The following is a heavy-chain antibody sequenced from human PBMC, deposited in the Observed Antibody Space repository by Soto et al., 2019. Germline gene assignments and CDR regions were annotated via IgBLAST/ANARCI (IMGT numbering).Heavy chain of an antibody. CDR3: ARRGIAAAGYYYYYFDL. Sequence: QVQLVQSGAEVKKPGASVKVSCKASGYTFTSYDINWVRQATGQGLERMGWMNPNSGNTGYAQKFQGRVTMTRNTSISTAYMELSSLGSEDTAVYYCARRGIAAAGYYYYYFDLWGRGTLVTVSS. CDR1: GYTFTSYD. V-gene: IGHV1-8*01. CDR2: MNPNSGNT. J-gene: IGHJ2*01. D-gene: IGHD6-13*01.